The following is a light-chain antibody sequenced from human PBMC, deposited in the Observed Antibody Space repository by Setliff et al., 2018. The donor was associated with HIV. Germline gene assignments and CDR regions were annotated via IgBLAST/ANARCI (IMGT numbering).Light chain of an antibody. J-gene: IGLJ1*01. V-gene: IGLV2-14*02. CDR2: EVN. Sequence: QSVLAQPASVSGSPGQSLTISCTGTSSDVGTNDLVSWYQQHPGEAPRLIIYEVNNRPSGVSPRFSGSKSGNTASLTISGLQDDDEADYYCGSCTSTSPCAFGTGTKATVL. CDR3: GSCTSTSPCA. CDR1: SSDVGTNDL.